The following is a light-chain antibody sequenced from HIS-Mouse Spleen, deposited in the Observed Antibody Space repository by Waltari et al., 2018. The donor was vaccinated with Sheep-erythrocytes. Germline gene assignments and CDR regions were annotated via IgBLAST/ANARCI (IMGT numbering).Light chain of an antibody. CDR2: EGS. CDR3: CSYAGSSTPWV. V-gene: IGLV2-23*01. CDR1: SSDVGSYNL. J-gene: IGLJ3*02. Sequence: QSALTQPASVSGSPGQSITISCTGTSSDVGSYNLVSWYQQHPGKAPTPMIYEGSKRPSGVSNRFSGSKSGNTASLTISGLQAEDEADYYCCSYAGSSTPWVFGGGTKLTVL.